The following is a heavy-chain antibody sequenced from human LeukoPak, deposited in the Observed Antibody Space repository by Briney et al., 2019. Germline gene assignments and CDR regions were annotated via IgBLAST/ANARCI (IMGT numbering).Heavy chain of an antibody. V-gene: IGHV4-34*01. Sequence: PSETLSLTCAVCGGSFSGYYWSWIRQPPGKGLEWIGEINHSGSTNYNPSLKSRVTISVDTSKNQFSLKLSSVTAADTAVYYCARRGWYLGWFDPWGQGTLVTVSS. CDR2: INHSGST. J-gene: IGHJ5*02. D-gene: IGHD6-19*01. CDR1: GGSFSGYY. CDR3: ARRGWYLGWFDP.